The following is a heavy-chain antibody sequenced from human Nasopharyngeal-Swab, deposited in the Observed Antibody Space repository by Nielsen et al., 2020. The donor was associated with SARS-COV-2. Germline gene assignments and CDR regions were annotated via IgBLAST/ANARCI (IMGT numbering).Heavy chain of an antibody. Sequence: GESLKISCAASGFTFSSHAMTWVRQAPGKGLEWVSAISGSGGSTYYADSVKGRFTISRDNSKNTLYLQMNSLRAEDTAVYYCAKEEAQLWLGYDYWGQGTLVTVSS. CDR1: GFTFSSHA. CDR3: AKEEAQLWLGYDY. V-gene: IGHV3-23*01. CDR2: ISGSGGST. J-gene: IGHJ4*02. D-gene: IGHD5-18*01.